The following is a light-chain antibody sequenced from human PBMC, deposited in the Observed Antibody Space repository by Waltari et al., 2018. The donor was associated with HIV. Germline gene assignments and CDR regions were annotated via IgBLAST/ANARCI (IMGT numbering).Light chain of an antibody. V-gene: IGKV1-27*01. CDR2: AAG. CDR3: QRYNSAPRS. CDR1: QDISNY. Sequence: QMTQSPSSLSASVGDRVTITCRARQDISNYLAWYQQRPGKVPKLLIYAAGTLQSGVPSRFSGSGSGADFTLSINNLQPEDAATYYCQRYNSAPRSFGQGTKVEVK. J-gene: IGKJ1*01.